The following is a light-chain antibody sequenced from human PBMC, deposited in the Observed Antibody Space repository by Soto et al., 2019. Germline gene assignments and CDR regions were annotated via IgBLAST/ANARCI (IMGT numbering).Light chain of an antibody. V-gene: IGKV2-28*01. CDR2: LGS. Sequence: DIVMTQSPVSLPVAPGEPASISCRSSQSLLHSNGNNYFHWFLQKPGQPPQLLIYLGSNRASGVPERFSGSGSGTDFTLKISKVEADDVGVYYCMQSLQTPLTFGPGTKVEIE. CDR1: QSLLHSNGNNY. CDR3: MQSLQTPLT. J-gene: IGKJ3*01.